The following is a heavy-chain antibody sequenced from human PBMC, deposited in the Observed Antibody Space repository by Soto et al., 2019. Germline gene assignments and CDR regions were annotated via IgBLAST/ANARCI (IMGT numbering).Heavy chain of an antibody. Sequence: ASVKVSCKASGYTFTSYGISWVRQAPGQGLEWMGWINPNSGGTNYAQKFQGWVTMTRDTSISTAYMELSRLRSDDTAVYYCAREYSNYGGVGYWGQGTLVTLSS. D-gene: IGHD4-4*01. CDR1: GYTFTSYG. CDR2: INPNSGGT. V-gene: IGHV1-2*04. J-gene: IGHJ4*02. CDR3: AREYSNYGGVGY.